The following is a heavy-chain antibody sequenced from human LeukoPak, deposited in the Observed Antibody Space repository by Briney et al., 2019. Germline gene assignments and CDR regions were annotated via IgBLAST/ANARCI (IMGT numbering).Heavy chain of an antibody. J-gene: IGHJ4*02. D-gene: IGHD3-22*01. V-gene: IGHV3-30*18. CDR3: AKDKVDTYYDSSGYYPNPFDY. Sequence: GGSLRLSCAASGFTFSSYGMHWVRQAPGKGLEWVAVISYDGSNKYYADSVKGRFTISRDNSKNTLYLQMNSLRAEDTAVYYCAKDKVDTYYDSSGYYPNPFDYWGQGTLVTVSS. CDR1: GFTFSSYG. CDR2: ISYDGSNK.